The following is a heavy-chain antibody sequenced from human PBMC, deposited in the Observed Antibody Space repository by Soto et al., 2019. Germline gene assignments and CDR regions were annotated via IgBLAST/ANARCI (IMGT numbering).Heavy chain of an antibody. J-gene: IGHJ3*02. Sequence: EVQLVESGGGLVQPGGSLRLSCAASGFTFSSYWMGWVRQAPGKGLEWVANIKQDGSETYYVDSVKGRFTISRDNAKNSLYMQVNSLRAEDAAVYSCARPLGWRDGFDIWGQGTKVTVSS. D-gene: IGHD6-19*01. V-gene: IGHV3-7*01. CDR3: ARPLGWRDGFDI. CDR2: IKQDGSET. CDR1: GFTFSSYW.